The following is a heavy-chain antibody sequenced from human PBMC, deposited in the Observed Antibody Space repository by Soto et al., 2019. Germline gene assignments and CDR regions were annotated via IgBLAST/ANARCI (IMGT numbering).Heavy chain of an antibody. Sequence: GGSLRPSCAAAGFTAGIQAVSWVRQAQGRGMEWVSGFSASGGSTYYRNSGEEPCTMRTDNSKNTTYLQVNRLRAEETAVYYCAKVLDPTFYDSSDSYFDYWGQGTRVTVSS. CDR1: GFTAGIQA. V-gene: IGHV3-23*01. CDR3: AKVLDPTFYDSSDSYFDY. D-gene: IGHD3-22*01. J-gene: IGHJ4*02. CDR2: FSASGGST.